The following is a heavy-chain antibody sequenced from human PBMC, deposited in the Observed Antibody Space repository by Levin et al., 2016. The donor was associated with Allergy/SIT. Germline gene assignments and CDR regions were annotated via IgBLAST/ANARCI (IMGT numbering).Heavy chain of an antibody. D-gene: IGHD6-6*01. Sequence: WVRQAPGQGLEWMGWISAYNGNTNYAQKLQGRVTMTTDTSTSTAYMELRSLRSDDTAVYYCARVSARSRFDYWGQGTLVTVSS. J-gene: IGHJ4*02. V-gene: IGHV1-18*01. CDR3: ARVSARSRFDY. CDR2: ISAYNGNT.